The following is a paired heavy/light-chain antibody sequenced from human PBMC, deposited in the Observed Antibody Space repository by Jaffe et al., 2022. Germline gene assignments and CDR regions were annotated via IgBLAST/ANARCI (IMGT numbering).Light chain of an antibody. CDR1: SGINVGTYR. J-gene: IGLJ3*02. V-gene: IGLV5-45*01. Sequence: QAVLTQPASLSASPGASASLTCTLRSGINVGTYRIYWYQQKPGSPPQFLLRYKSDSDKQQGSGVPSRFSGSKDASANAGILLISGLQSEDEADYYCMIWHSEAWVFGGGTKVTVL. CDR2: YKSDSDK. CDR3: MIWHSEAWV.
Heavy chain of an antibody. CDR3: VNLGYCTGGSCYGPPGTFDI. CDR2: ISSGGGST. J-gene: IGHJ3*02. D-gene: IGHD2-15*01. CDR1: GFTFTNYA. V-gene: IGHV3-23*01. Sequence: EVQLLQSGGDLVQPGGSLRLSCAASGFTFTNYAMSWVRQAPGKGLEWVSAISSGGGSTYYTDSVKGRFTISRDNSKSAMFLQMNSLRAEDTAKYYCVNLGYCTGGSCYGPPGTFDIWGQGTMVTVSS.